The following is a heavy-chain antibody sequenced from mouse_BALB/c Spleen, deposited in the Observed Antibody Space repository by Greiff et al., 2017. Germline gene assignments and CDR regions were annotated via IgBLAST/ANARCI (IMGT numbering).Heavy chain of an antibody. D-gene: IGHD2-1*01. V-gene: IGHV3-2*02. CDR1: GYSITSDYA. CDR3: ARGAIYYGNYAWFAY. J-gene: IGHJ3*01. Sequence: DVKLQESGPGLVKPSQSLSLTCTVTGYSITSDYAWNWIRQFPGNKLEWMGYISYSGSTSYNPSLKSRISITRDTSKNQFFLQLNSVTTEDTATYYCARGAIYYGNYAWFAYWGQGTLVTVSA. CDR2: ISYSGST.